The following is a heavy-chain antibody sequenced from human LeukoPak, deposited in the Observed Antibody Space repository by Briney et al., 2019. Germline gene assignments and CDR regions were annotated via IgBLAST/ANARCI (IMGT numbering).Heavy chain of an antibody. V-gene: IGHV3-21*01. Sequence: GGSLRLSCAASGFTFSSYSMNWVRQAPGKGLEWVSSISSSSSYIYYADSVKGRFTISRDNAKNSLYLQMNSLRAEDTAVYYGAKAGRGGAITMVRGVKGDYYYMDVWGKGTTVTISS. CDR2: ISSSSSYI. CDR3: AKAGRGGAITMVRGVKGDYYYMDV. J-gene: IGHJ6*03. CDR1: GFTFSSYS. D-gene: IGHD3-10*01.